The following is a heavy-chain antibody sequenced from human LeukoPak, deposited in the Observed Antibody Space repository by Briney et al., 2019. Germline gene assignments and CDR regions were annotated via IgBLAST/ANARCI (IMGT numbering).Heavy chain of an antibody. D-gene: IGHD3-16*01. CDR1: GFTFSSYG. J-gene: IGHJ6*02. Sequence: PSGRSLRLSCAASGFTFSSYGMHWVRQAPGKGLEWMAVISYDGSNKFYADSVKGRFTISRDNSKNTLFLQMNSLRAEDTAVYYCAKSAMGEIDYYGMDVWGQGTTVSVSS. CDR3: AKSAMGEIDYYGMDV. CDR2: ISYDGSNK. V-gene: IGHV3-30*18.